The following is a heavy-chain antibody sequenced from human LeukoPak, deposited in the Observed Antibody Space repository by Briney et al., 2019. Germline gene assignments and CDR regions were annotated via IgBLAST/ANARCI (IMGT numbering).Heavy chain of an antibody. CDR3: ARGSYPFYDILTGYCCAFDI. J-gene: IGHJ3*02. CDR2: ISSSSSYT. Sequence: PGGSLRLSCAASGFTFSDYYMSWIRQAPGKGLEWVSYISSSSSYTNYADSVKGRFTISRDNAKNLLYLRMNSLRAEDTAVYYCARGSYPFYDILTGYCCAFDIWGQGTMVTVSS. CDR1: GFTFSDYY. V-gene: IGHV3-11*06. D-gene: IGHD3-9*01.